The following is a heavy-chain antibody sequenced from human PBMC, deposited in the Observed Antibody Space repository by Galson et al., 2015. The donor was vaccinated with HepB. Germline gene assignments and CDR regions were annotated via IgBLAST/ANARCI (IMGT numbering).Heavy chain of an antibody. D-gene: IGHD6-25*01. J-gene: IGHJ6*01. V-gene: IGHV3-48*01. Sequence: SLRLSCAASGFSFTSHSMNWVRQAPGKGLEWVSYVSSGSTGRYYADSVRGRFTISRDNAKNSLYLHVKGLRAEDTAVYYCARNAAAYDDYRMDGRGQGTKVT. CDR1: GFSFTSHS. CDR3: ARNAAAYDDYRMDG. CDR2: VSSGSTGR.